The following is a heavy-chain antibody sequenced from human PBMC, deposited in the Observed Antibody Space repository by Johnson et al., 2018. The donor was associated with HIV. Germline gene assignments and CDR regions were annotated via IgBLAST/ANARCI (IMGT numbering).Heavy chain of an antibody. J-gene: IGHJ3*01. V-gene: IGHV3-30*03. Sequence: QVQLVESGGGVVQPGRSLRLSCAASGFTFSSYGMHWVRQAPGKGLEWVAVISYDGSNKYYADSVKGRFTISRDNSKNTLYLQMNSLRAEDTAVYYCARAMGDGYPGLGTFGLWGQGTMVTVSS. CDR1: GFTFSSYG. CDR3: ARAMGDGYPGLGTFGL. CDR2: ISYDGSNK. D-gene: IGHD5-24*01.